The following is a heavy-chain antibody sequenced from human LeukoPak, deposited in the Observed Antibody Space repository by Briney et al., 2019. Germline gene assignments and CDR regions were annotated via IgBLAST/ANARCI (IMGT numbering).Heavy chain of an antibody. CDR1: GGTFSSYA. CDR3: ARVSLGYCSGGTCYFQDH. V-gene: IGHV1-69*13. CDR2: IIPIFGTA. D-gene: IGHD2-15*01. J-gene: IGHJ4*02. Sequence: GASVKVSCKASGGTFSSYAISWVRQAPGHGLEWMGGIIPIFGTANYAQKFQGRVTITADESTSTAYMELSSLRSEDTAVYYCARVSLGYCSGGTCYFQDHWGQGTLVTVSS.